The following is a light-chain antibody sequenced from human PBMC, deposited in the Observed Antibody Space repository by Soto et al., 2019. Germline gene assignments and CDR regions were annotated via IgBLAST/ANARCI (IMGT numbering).Light chain of an antibody. CDR1: QEIMNY. CDR3: QHYDSVPCT. V-gene: IGKV1-33*01. CDR2: DAS. Sequence: DIQLTQSPSSVSASVGDRVTITCQASQEIMNYLIWYQQKPGKAPNLLIYDASTLGTGVSSRFSGSGSGTDSSFTITNLQPEYIATYFCQHYDSVPCTFGQGTRLEIK. J-gene: IGKJ2*02.